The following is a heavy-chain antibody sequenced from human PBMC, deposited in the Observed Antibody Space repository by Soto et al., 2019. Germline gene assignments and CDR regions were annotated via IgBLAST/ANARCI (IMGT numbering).Heavy chain of an antibody. D-gene: IGHD4-17*01. CDR3: TTVLMGGVDSVDSARHYYYMDV. J-gene: IGHJ6*03. V-gene: IGHV3-15*01. CDR1: GFTFSNAW. Sequence: EVQLVESGGGLVKPGGSLRLSCAASGFTFSNAWMSWVRQAPGKGLEWVGRIKSKTDGGTTDYAAPVKGRFTISRNDSKNTLNLKMNSRKTEDTAVYYCTTVLMGGVDSVDSARHYYYMDVWGKGTTVTVSS. CDR2: IKSKTDGGTT.